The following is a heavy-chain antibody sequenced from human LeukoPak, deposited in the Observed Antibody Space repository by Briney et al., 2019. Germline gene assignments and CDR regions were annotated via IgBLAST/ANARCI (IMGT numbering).Heavy chain of an antibody. CDR3: ATSGGYYDILTGYYTSYFDY. V-gene: IGHV4-61*02. J-gene: IGHJ4*02. CDR1: GGSISSGSYD. Sequence: SQTLSLTCTVSGGSISSGSYDWSWIRQPAGKGLEWIGRIYTSGSTNYNPSLKSRVTISVDTSKNQFSLKLSSVTAADTAVYYCATSGGYYDILTGYYTSYFDYWGQGTLVTLSS. D-gene: IGHD3-9*01. CDR2: IYTSGST.